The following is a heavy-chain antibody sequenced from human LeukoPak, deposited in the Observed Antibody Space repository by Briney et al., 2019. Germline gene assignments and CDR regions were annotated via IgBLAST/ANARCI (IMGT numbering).Heavy chain of an antibody. J-gene: IGHJ5*02. D-gene: IGHD4-23*01. CDR2: ISSSSSTI. CDR3: ARDSALGCNRNNWFDP. CDR1: GFTFSSYS. V-gene: IGHV3-48*04. Sequence: GGSLRLSCAASGFTFSSYSMNWVRQAPGKGLEWVSYISSSSSTIYYADSVKGRFTISRDNAKNSLYLQMNRLRAEDTAVYYCARDSALGCNRNNWFDPWGQGTLVTVSS.